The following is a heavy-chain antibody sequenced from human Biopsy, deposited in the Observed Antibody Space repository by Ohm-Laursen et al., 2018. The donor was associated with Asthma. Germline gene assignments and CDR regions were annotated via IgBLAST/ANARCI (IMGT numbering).Heavy chain of an antibody. CDR2: ISYDGSKK. V-gene: IGHV3-30*18. CDR1: GFTFGNFW. J-gene: IGHJ6*02. Sequence: SLRLSCTASGFTFGNFWMNWVRQAPGKGLEWVAVISYDGSKKEYGDSVKGRFTISRDNSKDTVYLQMNSLRAEDTAVYYCAKGRYKWNDGYYGLDVWGQGTTVTVS. CDR3: AKGRYKWNDGYYGLDV. D-gene: IGHD1-20*01.